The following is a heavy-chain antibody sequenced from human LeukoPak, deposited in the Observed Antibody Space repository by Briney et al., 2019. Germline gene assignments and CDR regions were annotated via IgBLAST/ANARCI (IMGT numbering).Heavy chain of an antibody. V-gene: IGHV4-59*01. J-gene: IGHJ3*02. CDR1: GGSISPYY. Sequence: SETLSLTCSVSGGSISPYYWSWIRQPPGKGLEWIGYIYYSGSTNYNPSLKSRVTISVDTSKNQFSLKLSSVTAADTAVYYCATGGYTYEGAFDIWGQGTMVTVSS. D-gene: IGHD3-16*01. CDR3: ATGGYTYEGAFDI. CDR2: IYYSGST.